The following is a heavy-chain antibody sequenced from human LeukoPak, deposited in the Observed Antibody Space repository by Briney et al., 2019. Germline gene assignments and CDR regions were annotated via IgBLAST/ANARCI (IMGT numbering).Heavy chain of an antibody. CDR2: IYTSGST. V-gene: IGHV4-61*02. CDR3: ARTKVGAFDI. CDR1: GGSISSGSYY. Sequence: SQTLSLTCTVSGGSISSGSYYWSWIRQPAGKGLEWIGRIYTSGSTNYNPSLKSRVTISVDTSKNQFSLKLSSVTAADTAVYYCARTKVGAFDIWGQGTMVTVPS. J-gene: IGHJ3*02. D-gene: IGHD2-8*01.